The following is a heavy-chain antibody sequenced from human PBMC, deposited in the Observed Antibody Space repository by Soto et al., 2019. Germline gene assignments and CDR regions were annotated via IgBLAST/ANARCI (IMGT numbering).Heavy chain of an antibody. J-gene: IGHJ6*02. CDR3: AGLDGSPAYYYYGMDV. Sequence: GEALKISRKGSGYSFTSYWIGWVPQMPRKGLEWMGIIYPGDSDTRYSPSFQGQVTISADKSISTAYLQWSSLKASDTAMYYCAGLDGSPAYYYYGMDVWGQGTTVTVSS. V-gene: IGHV5-51*01. CDR2: IYPGDSDT. CDR1: GYSFTSYW.